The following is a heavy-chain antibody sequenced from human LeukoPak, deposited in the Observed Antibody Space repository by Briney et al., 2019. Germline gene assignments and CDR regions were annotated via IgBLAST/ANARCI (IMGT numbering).Heavy chain of an antibody. CDR2: IYHSGST. CDR1: GYSISCGYY. V-gene: IGHV4-38-2*01. J-gene: IGHJ4*02. CDR3: ARGARWSPLTYYFDY. Sequence: PSETLSLTCAVSGYSISCGYYWGWIRQPPGKGLETIGSIYHSGSTYYNPPLKSRVTISVDTSMNQFSLKLSSVTAADTAVYYCARGARWSPLTYYFDYWGQGTLVTVSS. D-gene: IGHD4-23*01.